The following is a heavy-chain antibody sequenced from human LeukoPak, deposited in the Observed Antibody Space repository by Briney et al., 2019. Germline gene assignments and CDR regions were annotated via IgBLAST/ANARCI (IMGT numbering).Heavy chain of an antibody. J-gene: IGHJ4*02. CDR2: IRWNGGII. Sequence: GRSLRLSRGASGFTFDDYAMHWVRQAPGKGLEWVSGIRWNGGIIGYADSMKGRFTISRDNAKNSLYLQMNSLRAEDMALYYCAKEGRYGNSFDYWGQGTLVTVSS. D-gene: IGHD4-23*01. CDR1: GFTFDDYA. V-gene: IGHV3-9*03. CDR3: AKEGRYGNSFDY.